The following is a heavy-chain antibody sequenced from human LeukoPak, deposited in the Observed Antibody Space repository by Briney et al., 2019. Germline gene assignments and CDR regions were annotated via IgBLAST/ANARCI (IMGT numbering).Heavy chain of an antibody. D-gene: IGHD2-2*01. J-gene: IGHJ1*01. V-gene: IGHV1-46*01. CDR1: GGSFSSYG. CDR2: INPSGDST. Sequence: ASVKVSCKASGGSFSSYGISWVRQAPGQGLEWMGIINPSGDSTSYAQKFQGRVTMTRDMSTSTVYMELSSLRSEDTAVYYCARVSVVVPAATEYFQHWGQGTLVTVSS. CDR3: ARVSVVVPAATEYFQH.